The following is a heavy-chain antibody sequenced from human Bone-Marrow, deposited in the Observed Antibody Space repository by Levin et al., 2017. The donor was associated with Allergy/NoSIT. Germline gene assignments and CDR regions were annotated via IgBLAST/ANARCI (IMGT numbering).Heavy chain of an antibody. V-gene: IGHV2-70*01. CDR3: ARMVRGVIPDFDI. Sequence: SGPTLVKPTQTLTLTCTPSGFSLSTSGMSVGWIRQPPGKALEWLALIDWDDDKYYSTSLKTRLTISKDTSKNQVVLIMTNMDPVDTATYYCARMVRGVIPDFDIWGQGTTVTVSS. CDR2: IDWDDDK. J-gene: IGHJ3*02. CDR1: GFSLSTSGMS. D-gene: IGHD3-10*01.